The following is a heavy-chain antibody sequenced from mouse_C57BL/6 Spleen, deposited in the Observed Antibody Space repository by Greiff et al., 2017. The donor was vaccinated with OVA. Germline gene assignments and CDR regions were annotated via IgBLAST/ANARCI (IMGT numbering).Heavy chain of an antibody. CDR3: AKGGSTMITPYWYFDV. Sequence: EVQLVESGGGLVKPGGSLKLSCAASGFTFSDYGMHWVRQAPEKGLEWVAYISSGSSTIYYADTVKGRFTISRDNAKNTLFLQMTSLRSEYTAMYYCAKGGSTMITPYWYFDVWGTGTTVTVSS. CDR2: ISSGSSTI. J-gene: IGHJ1*03. CDR1: GFTFSDYG. V-gene: IGHV5-17*01. D-gene: IGHD2-4*01.